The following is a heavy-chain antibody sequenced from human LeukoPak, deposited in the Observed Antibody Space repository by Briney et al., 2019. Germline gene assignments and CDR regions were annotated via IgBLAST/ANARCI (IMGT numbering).Heavy chain of an antibody. J-gene: IGHJ1*01. V-gene: IGHV3-33*01. D-gene: IGHD6-19*01. CDR1: GFTFSRYG. CDR3: ARVSEDYSSGWYEEYFQY. CDR2: ICSDGSKK. Sequence: GRSLRLSCAASGFTFSRYGMHWVRQAPGKGLEWVAVICSDGSKKNYADSVKGRFTISRDNSKNTLNLQMTSLRAEDTAVYYCARVSEDYSSGWYEEYFQYWGQGTLVIVSS.